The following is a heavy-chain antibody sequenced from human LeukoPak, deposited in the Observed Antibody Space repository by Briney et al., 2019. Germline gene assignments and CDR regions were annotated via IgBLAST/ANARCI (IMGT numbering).Heavy chain of an antibody. CDR2: IYYSGST. D-gene: IGHD4-11*01. J-gene: IGHJ6*02. CDR1: GGSISSYY. CDR3: ARTVTTSSPNYYYYGMDV. Sequence: PSQTLSLTCTVSGGSISSYYWSWIRQPPGKGLEWIGYIYYSGSTNYNPSLKSRVTISVDTSKNQFSLKLTSVTAADTAVYFCARTVTTSSPNYYYYGMDVWGQGTTVTVSS. V-gene: IGHV4-59*01.